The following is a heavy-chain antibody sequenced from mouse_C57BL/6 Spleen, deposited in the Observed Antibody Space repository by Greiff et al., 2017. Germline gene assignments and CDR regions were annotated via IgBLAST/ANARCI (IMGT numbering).Heavy chain of an antibody. D-gene: IGHD1-1*01. J-gene: IGHJ1*03. Sequence: VQLQQSGAELVRPGASVTLSCKASGYTFTDYEMHWVKQTPVHGLEWIGAIDPETGGTAYNQKFKGKAILTADQSSSTAYMELSSLTSEDSAVYYCTRGYGSSFYWYFDVWGTGTTVTVSS. CDR3: TRGYGSSFYWYFDV. CDR1: GYTFTDYE. V-gene: IGHV1-15*01. CDR2: IDPETGGT.